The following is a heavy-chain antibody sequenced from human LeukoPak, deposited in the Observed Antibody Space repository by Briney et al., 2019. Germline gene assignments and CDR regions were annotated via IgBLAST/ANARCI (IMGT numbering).Heavy chain of an antibody. CDR3: AKGYIAAAGLFDY. CDR2: IRYDGNNN. J-gene: IGHJ4*02. CDR1: GFTFSSYT. D-gene: IGHD6-13*01. Sequence: GGSLRLSCAASGFTFSSYTMSWVRQAPGKGLEWVAFIRYDGNNNYYADSVKGRFTISRDNSKNTLYLQMNSLRAEDTAVYYCAKGYIAAAGLFDYRGQGTLVTVSS. V-gene: IGHV3-30*02.